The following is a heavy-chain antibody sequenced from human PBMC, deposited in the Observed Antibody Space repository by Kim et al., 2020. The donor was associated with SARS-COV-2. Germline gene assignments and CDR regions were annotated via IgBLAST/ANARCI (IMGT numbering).Heavy chain of an antibody. Sequence: GGSLRLSCAASGFTFSSYSMNWVRQAPGKGLEWVSSISSSRSYIYYADSVKGRFTISRDNAKNSLYLQMNSLRAEDTAVYYCATYCSGGSCYSGSDYWGQGTLVTVSS. V-gene: IGHV3-21*01. D-gene: IGHD2-15*01. CDR2: ISSSRSYI. CDR3: ATYCSGGSCYSGSDY. CDR1: GFTFSSYS. J-gene: IGHJ4*02.